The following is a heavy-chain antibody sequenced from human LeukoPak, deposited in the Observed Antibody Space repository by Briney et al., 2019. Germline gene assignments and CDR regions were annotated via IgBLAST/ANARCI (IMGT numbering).Heavy chain of an antibody. CDR1: GYSISNGYY. J-gene: IGHJ5*02. CDR2: LYHSDSA. V-gene: IGHV4-38-2*01. D-gene: IGHD6-13*01. Sequence: SETLSLTCAVSGYSISNGYYWVWIRQPPGRGLEWIGSLYHSDSAYYNPSLKSRVTISVDTSKNQFSLKLSSVTAADTAVYYCARAPTIAAAGTNWFDPWGQGTLVTVSS. CDR3: ARAPTIAAAGTNWFDP.